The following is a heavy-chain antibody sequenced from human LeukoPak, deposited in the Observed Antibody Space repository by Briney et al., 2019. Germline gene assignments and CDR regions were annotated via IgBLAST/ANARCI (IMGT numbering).Heavy chain of an antibody. Sequence: PSETLSLTCAVYGGSFSDYYWSWIRQPPGKGLEWIGEINHSGSTNYNPSLKSRVTISVDTSKNQFSLKLSSVTAADTAVYYCARVAIFGVVIIRPYYYMDVWGKGTTVTVSS. D-gene: IGHD3-3*01. CDR3: ARVAIFGVVIIRPYYYMDV. CDR1: GGSFSDYY. J-gene: IGHJ6*03. CDR2: INHSGST. V-gene: IGHV4-34*01.